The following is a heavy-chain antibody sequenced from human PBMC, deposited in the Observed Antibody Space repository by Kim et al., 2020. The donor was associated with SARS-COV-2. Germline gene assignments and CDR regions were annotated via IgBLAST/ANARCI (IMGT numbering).Heavy chain of an antibody. CDR3: ARQGSSGQIYEGIDF. Sequence: GESLKISCKGSGYRFNTYWIAWVRQMPGKGLEWMGIIYPDDSDTRYSPSFQGQVIISADKSLSTASLQWTSLKASDTAIYFCARQGSSGQIYEGIDFWGQGTLVTVSS. D-gene: IGHD3-22*01. V-gene: IGHV5-51*01. CDR1: GYRFNTYW. J-gene: IGHJ4*02. CDR2: IYPDDSDT.